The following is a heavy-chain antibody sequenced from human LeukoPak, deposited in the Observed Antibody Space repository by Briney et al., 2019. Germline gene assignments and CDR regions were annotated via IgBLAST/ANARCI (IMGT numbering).Heavy chain of an antibody. CDR3: ARDNSVGDIAWWFDP. Sequence: ASVKVSCKASGYTFINNWMHWVRQAPGQGLEWVGLINPTGTTTLYAQKFQGRVTLTRDMSTSTDYMELRSLKSEDTAVYYCARDNSVGDIAWWFDPWAREPWSPSPQ. J-gene: IGHJ5*02. CDR2: INPTGTTT. CDR1: GYTFINNW. V-gene: IGHV1-46*01. D-gene: IGHD3-10*01.